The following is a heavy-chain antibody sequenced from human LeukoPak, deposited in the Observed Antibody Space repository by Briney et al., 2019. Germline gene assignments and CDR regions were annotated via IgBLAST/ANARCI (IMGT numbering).Heavy chain of an antibody. V-gene: IGHV3-7*01. D-gene: IGHD2-15*01. J-gene: IGHJ3*02. Sequence: GGSLRLSCAASGFIFSNYWMSWVRQAPGKGLEWVANIKKDGSEKYYVDSVKGRFTISRQNAKSSLFLQMNSLRAEDTAVYYCARHRSGGSQDDAFDIWGQGTMVTVSS. CDR3: ARHRSGGSQDDAFDI. CDR1: GFIFSNYW. CDR2: IKKDGSEK.